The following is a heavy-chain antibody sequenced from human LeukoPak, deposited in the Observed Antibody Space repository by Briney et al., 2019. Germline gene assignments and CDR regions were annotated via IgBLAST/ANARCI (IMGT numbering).Heavy chain of an antibody. CDR3: ARRGYARSRAFDI. J-gene: IGHJ3*02. V-gene: IGHV4-34*01. Sequence: SETLSLTCAVYGGSFSGYYWSWIRQPPGKGLEWIGEINHSGSTNYNPSLKSRVTISVDTSKNQFSLKLSSVTAADTAVYYCARRGYARSRAFDIWGQGTMVTVSS. D-gene: IGHD2-15*01. CDR2: INHSGST. CDR1: GGSFSGYY.